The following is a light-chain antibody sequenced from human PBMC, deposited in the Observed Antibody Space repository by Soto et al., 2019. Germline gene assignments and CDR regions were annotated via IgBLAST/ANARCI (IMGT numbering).Light chain of an antibody. CDR2: EVS. V-gene: IGLV2-14*01. CDR1: SSDVGGYNY. Sequence: QSALTQPASVSGSPGQSITISCSGTSSDVGGYNYVSWYQHHPGQAPKLMIYEVSNRPSGVSNRFSGSKSGNTASLTISGLQAEDEADYYCSSFTSRNTVVFGGGTKLTVL. CDR3: SSFTSRNTVV. J-gene: IGLJ2*01.